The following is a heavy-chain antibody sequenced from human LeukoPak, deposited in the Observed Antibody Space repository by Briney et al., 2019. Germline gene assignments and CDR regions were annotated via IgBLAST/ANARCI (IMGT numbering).Heavy chain of an antibody. V-gene: IGHV4-39*01. CDR3: ARGLMTAAATFDY. J-gene: IGHJ4*02. D-gene: IGHD6-13*01. Sequence: LETLFLTCTVSGGSMSSSSYYWGWIRQPPGKGLEWIGSTYYSGSTYYNPSLKSRVTISVDTSKSQFSLKLSSVTAADTAVYYCARGLMTAAATFDYWGQGTLVTVSS. CDR2: TYYSGST. CDR1: GGSMSSSSYY.